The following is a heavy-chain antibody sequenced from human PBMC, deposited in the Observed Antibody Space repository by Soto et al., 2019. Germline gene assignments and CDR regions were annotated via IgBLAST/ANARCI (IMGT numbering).Heavy chain of an antibody. CDR3: AGVHLGVVGATALRFGF. J-gene: IGHJ4*02. D-gene: IGHD3-16*01. CDR1: GFTFSSYW. V-gene: IGHV3-7*01. CDR2: IKQDGSEK. Sequence: EVQLVESGGGLVQPGGSLRLSCAASGFTFSSYWMSWVRQAPGKGLEWVANIKQDGSEKYYVDSVKGRFTISRDNAKNPLDPQMNSLRAQDTAVYYCAGVHLGVVGATALRFGFWGQGTLVTVSS.